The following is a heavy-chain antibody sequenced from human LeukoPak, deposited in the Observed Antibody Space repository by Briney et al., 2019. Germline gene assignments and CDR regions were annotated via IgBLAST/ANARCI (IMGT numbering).Heavy chain of an antibody. CDR1: GGSISSGGYS. J-gene: IGHJ5*02. CDR2: IYHSGST. Sequence: SETLSLTCAVSGGSISSGGYSWSWIRQPPGKGLEWIGYIYHSGSTYYNPSLKSRVTISVDKSKNQFSLKLSSVTAADTAVYYCAREGTQLGYCSSTSCPPYNWFDPWGQGTLVTVSS. CDR3: AREGTQLGYCSSTSCPPYNWFDP. D-gene: IGHD2-2*01. V-gene: IGHV4-30-2*01.